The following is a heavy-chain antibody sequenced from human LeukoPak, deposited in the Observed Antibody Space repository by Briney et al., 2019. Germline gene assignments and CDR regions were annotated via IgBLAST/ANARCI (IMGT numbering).Heavy chain of an antibody. J-gene: IGHJ4*02. CDR3: ARDVDY. CDR1: GFTFRNYW. CDR2: IKQDGSDK. Sequence: GGSLRLSCAASGFTFRNYWMTWVRQAPGKGLEWVASIKQDGSDKYHVDSVKGRFTISRDNAENSLYLQMNGLRAEDTAVYYCARDVDYWGQGTLVTVSS. V-gene: IGHV3-7*01.